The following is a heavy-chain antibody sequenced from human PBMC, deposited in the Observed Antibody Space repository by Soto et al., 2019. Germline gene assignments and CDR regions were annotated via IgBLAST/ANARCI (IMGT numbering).Heavy chain of an antibody. V-gene: IGHV4-4*07. CDR1: CGSICSYY. J-gene: IGHJ6*02. CDR2: IYTSGSS. CDR3: ARGQSDYDSYDGMYV. Sequence: PSETLSLTRAGSCGSICSYYWSSIGQPAGKGLEWIGRIYTSGSSNYNPSLKRRVSISLDTSKNQFSLKLSSVTAAHAAVYFCARGQSDYDSYDGMYVWRGATTVA.